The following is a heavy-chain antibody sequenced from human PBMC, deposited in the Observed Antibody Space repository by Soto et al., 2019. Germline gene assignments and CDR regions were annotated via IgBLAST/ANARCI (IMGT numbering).Heavy chain of an antibody. Sequence: GGSLRLSCAASGFTFSSYSMNWVRQAPGKGLEWVSYISSSSSTIYYADSVKGRFTISRDNAKNSLYLQMNSLRDEDPAVYYCARFPEGGVRGVIITPGSHYGMDVWGQGTTVTVSS. CDR1: GFTFSSYS. V-gene: IGHV3-48*02. J-gene: IGHJ6*02. D-gene: IGHD3-10*01. CDR3: ARFPEGGVRGVIITPGSHYGMDV. CDR2: ISSSSSTI.